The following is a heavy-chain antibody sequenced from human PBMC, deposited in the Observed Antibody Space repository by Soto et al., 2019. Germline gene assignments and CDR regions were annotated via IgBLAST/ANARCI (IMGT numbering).Heavy chain of an antibody. J-gene: IGHJ6*03. V-gene: IGHV3-74*01. D-gene: IGHD1-1*01. CDR3: ARIGTGYYYMDV. Sequence: EVQLVESGGGLVQPGGSLRLSCAASGFTFSSYWMHWVRQAPGKGLVRVSRINSDGSRTSYADSVKGRFTISRDNAKNTVYLQMNSLSAEDTAVYYCARIGTGYYYMDVWGKGTTVTVSS. CDR2: INSDGSRT. CDR1: GFTFSSYW.